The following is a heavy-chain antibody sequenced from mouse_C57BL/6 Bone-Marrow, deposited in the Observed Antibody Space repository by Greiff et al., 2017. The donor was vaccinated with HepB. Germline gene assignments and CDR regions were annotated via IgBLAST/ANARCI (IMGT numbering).Heavy chain of an antibody. V-gene: IGHV1-64*01. Sequence: VQLQQPGAELVKPGASVKLSCKASGYTFTSYWMHWVKQRPGQGLEWIGMIHPNSGSTNYNEKFKSKATLTVDKSSSTAYMQLSSLTSEDSAVYYCARVVTTRYYYAMDYWGQGTSVTVSS. CDR1: GYTFTSYW. D-gene: IGHD2-2*01. CDR3: ARVVTTRYYYAMDY. J-gene: IGHJ4*01. CDR2: IHPNSGST.